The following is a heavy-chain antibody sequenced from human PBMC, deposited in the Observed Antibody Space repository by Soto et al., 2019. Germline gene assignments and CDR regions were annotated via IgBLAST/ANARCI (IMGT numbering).Heavy chain of an antibody. CDR3: ARGWSWTEVLRWFGELSPTFVY. CDR2: IYHSGST. CDR1: GYSISSGYY. D-gene: IGHD3-10*01. J-gene: IGHJ4*02. Sequence: SETLSLTCAVSGYSISSGYYWGWIRQPPGKGLEWIGRIYHSGSTYYNPSLKSRVTISVDTSKNQFSLKLSSVTAADTAVYYCARGWSWTEVLRWFGELSPTFVYCGQGTLVTVSS. V-gene: IGHV4-38-2*01.